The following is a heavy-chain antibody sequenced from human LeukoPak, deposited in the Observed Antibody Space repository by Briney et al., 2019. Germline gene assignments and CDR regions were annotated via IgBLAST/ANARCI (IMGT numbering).Heavy chain of an antibody. CDR2: IYYSGST. CDR3: ARAKTSWFDP. CDR1: GGSISSYY. J-gene: IGHJ5*02. V-gene: IGHV4-59*01. Sequence: SETLSLTCTVSGGSISSYYWSWIRQPPGKGLEWIGYIYYSGSTNYNPSLKSRVTISVDTSKNQFSLKLSSVTAADTAVYYCARAKTSWFDPWGQGTLVTVSS.